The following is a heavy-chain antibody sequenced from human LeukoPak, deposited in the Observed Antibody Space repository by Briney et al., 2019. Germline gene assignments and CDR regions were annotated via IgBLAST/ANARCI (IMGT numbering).Heavy chain of an antibody. V-gene: IGHV2-5*02. Sequence: SGPTLVKPTQTLTLTCTFSGFSLTTSGVGVGWIRQPPGKALEWLALIYWDDDKRYSPSLKSRLTITKDTSKNQVVLTMTNMDPVDTATYYCAHNRITSSGSSETSWFDPWGQGTLVTVSS. CDR2: IYWDDDK. D-gene: IGHD6-6*01. CDR1: GFSLTTSGVG. CDR3: AHNRITSSGSSETSWFDP. J-gene: IGHJ5*02.